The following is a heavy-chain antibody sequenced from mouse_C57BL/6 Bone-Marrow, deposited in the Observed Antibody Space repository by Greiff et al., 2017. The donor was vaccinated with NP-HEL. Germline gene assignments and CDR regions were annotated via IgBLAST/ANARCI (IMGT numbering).Heavy chain of an antibody. CDR1: GYTFTSYG. J-gene: IGHJ2*01. V-gene: IGHV1-81*01. CDR2: IYPRSGHT. Sequence: QVQLKQSGAELARPGASVKLSCKASGYTFTSYGISWVKQRTGQGLEWIGEIYPRSGHTYYNEKFKGKATLTADKSSSTAYMELRSLTSEDSAVYFCARYYYGSSYDYFDYWGQGTTLTVSS. D-gene: IGHD1-1*01. CDR3: ARYYYGSSYDYFDY.